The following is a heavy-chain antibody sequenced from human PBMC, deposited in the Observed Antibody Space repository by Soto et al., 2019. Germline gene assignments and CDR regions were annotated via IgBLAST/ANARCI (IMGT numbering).Heavy chain of an antibody. D-gene: IGHD3-22*01. CDR2: IYHSGST. CDR3: ARPNYYDSSGYAY. Sequence: PSETLSLTCAVSGGSISSSNWWSWVRQPPGKGLEWIGEIYHSGSTNYNPSLKSRDTISVDKSKNQFSLKLSSVTAADTAVYYCARPNYYDSSGYAYWGQGTLVTVSS. V-gene: IGHV4-4*02. J-gene: IGHJ4*02. CDR1: GGSISSSNW.